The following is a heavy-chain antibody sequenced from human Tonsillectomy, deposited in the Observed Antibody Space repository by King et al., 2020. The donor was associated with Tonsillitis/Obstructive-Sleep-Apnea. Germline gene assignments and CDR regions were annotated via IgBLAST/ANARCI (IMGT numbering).Heavy chain of an antibody. Sequence: VQLVESGGGLIQPGGSRRLSCAASGFTGSRNYMNLVRQAPGKGLEGVAVIYSGQITYYADSVKGRFTISRDNSKNTLYLQMNSLRAEDTAMYYCATSPTVTTSYYFDHWGLGTLVTVSS. J-gene: IGHJ4*02. CDR3: ATSPTVTTSYYFDH. D-gene: IGHD4-17*01. CDR1: GFTGSRNY. CDR2: IYSGQIT. V-gene: IGHV3-53*01.